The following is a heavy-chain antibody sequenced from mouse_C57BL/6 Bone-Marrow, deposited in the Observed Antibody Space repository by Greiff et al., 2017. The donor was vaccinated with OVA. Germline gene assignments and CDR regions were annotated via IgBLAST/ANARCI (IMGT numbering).Heavy chain of an antibody. J-gene: IGHJ1*03. CDR3: ARAWYFDV. CDR2: IYTGDGDT. V-gene: IGHV1-80*01. CDR1: GYAFSSYW. Sequence: VQVVESGAELVKPGASVKISCKASGYAFSSYWMNWVKQRPGKGLEWIGQIYTGDGDTNYNGKIKGKATLTADKSSSTAYMQLSSLTSDDSAVYFCARAWYFDVWGTGTTVTVSS.